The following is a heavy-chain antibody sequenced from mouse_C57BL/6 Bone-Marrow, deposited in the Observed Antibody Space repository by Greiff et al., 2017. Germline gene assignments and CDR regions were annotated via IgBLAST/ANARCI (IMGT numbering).Heavy chain of an antibody. CDR1: GFTFSDYG. CDR2: ISSGSSTI. V-gene: IGHV5-17*01. CDR3: ARPYYYGSSYGYFDV. J-gene: IGHJ1*03. D-gene: IGHD1-1*01. Sequence: EVQGVESGGGLVKPGGSLKLSCAASGFTFSDYGMHWVRQAPEKGLEWVAYISSGSSTIYYAGTVKGRFTISRDNAKNTLFLQMTSLRSEDTAMYYCARPYYYGSSYGYFDVWGTGTTVTVSS.